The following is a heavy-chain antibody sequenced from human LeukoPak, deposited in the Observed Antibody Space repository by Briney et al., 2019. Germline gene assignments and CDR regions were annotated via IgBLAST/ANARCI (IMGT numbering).Heavy chain of an antibody. CDR1: GFTFYNYA. CDR2: IGGNWDNS. J-gene: IGHJ4*02. CDR3: ATRHEYSYPY. Sequence: GGSLRLSCGAWGFTFYNYAMRWVRQAPGKGREYVSAIGGNWDNSDYGDFVKARFTISRDNSKNTVYLQLGSMRTEDMAVYYCATRHEYSYPYWGQGTLVTVSS. V-gene: IGHV3-64*02. D-gene: IGHD5-18*01.